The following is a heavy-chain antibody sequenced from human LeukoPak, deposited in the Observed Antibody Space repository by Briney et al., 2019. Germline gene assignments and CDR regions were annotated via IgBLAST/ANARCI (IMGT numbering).Heavy chain of an antibody. CDR3: ARVVCSTSCSVYYYMDV. Sequence: ASVKVSCKASGGTFSSYAISWVRQAPGQGLEWMGGIIPIFGTANYAQKFQGRVTITVDESTSTAYMELSSLRSEDTAVYYCARVVCSTSCSVYYYMDVWGKGTTVTVSS. CDR2: IIPIFGTA. D-gene: IGHD2-2*01. J-gene: IGHJ6*03. CDR1: GGTFSSYA. V-gene: IGHV1-69*01.